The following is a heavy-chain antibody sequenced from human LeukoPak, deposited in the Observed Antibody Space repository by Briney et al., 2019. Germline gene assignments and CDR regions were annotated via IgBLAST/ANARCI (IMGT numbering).Heavy chain of an antibody. D-gene: IGHD3-9*01. J-gene: IGHJ4*02. CDR3: AKDRYFDWLFDY. V-gene: IGHV3-30*02. Sequence: PGGSLRLSCAASGFTFSSYGMHWVRQAPGKGLEWVAFIRYDGSNKYYADSVKGRFTISRDNSKNTLYLQMNSLRAEDTAVYYCAKDRYFDWLFDYWGQGTLVTVSS. CDR2: IRYDGSNK. CDR1: GFTFSSYG.